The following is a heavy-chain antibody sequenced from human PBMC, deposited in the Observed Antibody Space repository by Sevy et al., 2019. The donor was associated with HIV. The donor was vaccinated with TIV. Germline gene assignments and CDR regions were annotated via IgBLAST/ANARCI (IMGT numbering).Heavy chain of an antibody. CDR2: IGYDGSNK. CDR1: GFTPSTYG. Sequence: GGSLRLSCAASGFTPSTYGMHWVRQAPGKGLEWAAVIGYDGSNKYYADSVRGRFTISRDNSKNTLFLQMDSLRGEDTAVYYCARDPRMYGDYLLAYFDYWGQGTLVTVSS. D-gene: IGHD2-8*01. CDR3: ARDPRMYGDYLLAYFDY. V-gene: IGHV3-33*01. J-gene: IGHJ4*02.